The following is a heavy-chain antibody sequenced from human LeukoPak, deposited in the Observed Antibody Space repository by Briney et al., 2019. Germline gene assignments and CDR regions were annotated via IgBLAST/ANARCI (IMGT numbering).Heavy chain of an antibody. D-gene: IGHD6-13*01. V-gene: IGHV3-53*01. J-gene: IGHJ4*02. CDR2: IYSGGST. CDR3: ARGAAAGSGYFDY. CDR1: GFTVSSNY. Sequence: GGSLRLSCAPSGFTVSSNYMSWVRQAPGKGLEWVSVIYSGGSTYYEDSVKGRFTISRDNSKNTLYLQMNSLRAEDTAVYYCARGAAAGSGYFDYWGQGTLVTVSS.